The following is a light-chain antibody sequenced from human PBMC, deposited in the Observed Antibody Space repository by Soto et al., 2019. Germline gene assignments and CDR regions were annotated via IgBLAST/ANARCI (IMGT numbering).Light chain of an antibody. J-gene: IGKJ2*01. V-gene: IGKV3-11*01. CDR1: QSISSY. CDR3: QQRSAWPYT. CDR2: DAS. Sequence: EVLLTQSPATLSLSPGERVTLSCRASQSISSYLAWYQQKPGQVPRLLIYDASNRATGIPARFSGGGSGTDFTVTIDSLEPEDFAVYYCQQRSAWPYTFGQGTKLEIK.